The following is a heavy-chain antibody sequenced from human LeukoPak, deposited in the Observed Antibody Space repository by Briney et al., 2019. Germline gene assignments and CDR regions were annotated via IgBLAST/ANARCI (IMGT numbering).Heavy chain of an antibody. CDR1: GGSISSYY. CDR2: IYTSGST. Sequence: SETLSLTCTVSGGSISSYYWSWIRQPAGKGLEWFGRIYTSGSTNYNPSLKSRVTMLVDTSKNQFSLKLSSVTAADTAVYYCARDSPLKWFDPWGQGTLVTVSS. J-gene: IGHJ5*02. CDR3: ARDSPLKWFDP. V-gene: IGHV4-4*07.